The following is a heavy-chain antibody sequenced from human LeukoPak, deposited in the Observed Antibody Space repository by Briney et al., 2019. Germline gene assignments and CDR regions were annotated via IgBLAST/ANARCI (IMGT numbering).Heavy chain of an antibody. V-gene: IGHV4-4*07. CDR1: GGSISSYY. CDR3: ARGVNDFWSGYYYYGMDV. Sequence: SETLSLTCTVSGGSISSYYWSWIRQPAGKGLEWIGRIYTSGSTNYNPSLKSRVTMSVATSKNQFSLKLSSVTAADTAVYYCARGVNDFWSGYYYYGMDVWGQGTTVTVSS. D-gene: IGHD3-3*01. J-gene: IGHJ6*02. CDR2: IYTSGST.